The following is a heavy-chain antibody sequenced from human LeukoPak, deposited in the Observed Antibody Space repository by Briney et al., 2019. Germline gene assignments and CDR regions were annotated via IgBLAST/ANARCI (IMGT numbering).Heavy chain of an antibody. CDR2: ITGSGVTT. CDR3: AKGGYCSGGSCWYYFDY. J-gene: IGHJ4*02. V-gene: IGHV3-23*01. Sequence: GGSLRLSCVASGFTFSSYAMTWVRQAPGKGLEWVSAITGSGVTTYYSDPVKGRFTISRDNSKNRLYLQMNSLRAEDTAVYYCAKGGYCSGGSCWYYFDYWGQGTLVTVSS. CDR1: GFTFSSYA. D-gene: IGHD2-15*01.